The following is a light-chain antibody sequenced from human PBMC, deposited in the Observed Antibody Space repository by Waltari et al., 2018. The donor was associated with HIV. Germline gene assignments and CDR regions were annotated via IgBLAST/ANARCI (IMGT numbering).Light chain of an antibody. Sequence: DIVMTPFPNSLAVSLGERATMRFRSSPSVFYSPSNKNFLSWYQQKSGQPPRLLIYWASTRENGVPDRFTGSGSGADFTLTISNLQPEDVATYYCQQYYGKFWTFGQGTKVEV. CDR1: PSVFYSPSNKNF. V-gene: IGKV4-1*01. CDR2: WAS. CDR3: QQYYGKFWT. J-gene: IGKJ1*01.